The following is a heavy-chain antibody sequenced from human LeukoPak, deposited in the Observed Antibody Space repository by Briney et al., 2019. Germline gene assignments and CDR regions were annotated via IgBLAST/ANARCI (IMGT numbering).Heavy chain of an antibody. V-gene: IGHV4-30-4*01. CDR2: IYYSGST. Sequence: SQTLSLTCTVSGSSISSGDYYWSWIRQPPGKGLEWIGYIYYSGSTYYNPSLKSRVTISVDTSKNQFSLKLSSVTAADTAVYYCARDEGALGYCSSTSCPRGGFDPWGQGTLVTVSS. D-gene: IGHD2-2*01. CDR3: ARDEGALGYCSSTSCPRGGFDP. J-gene: IGHJ5*02. CDR1: GSSISSGDYY.